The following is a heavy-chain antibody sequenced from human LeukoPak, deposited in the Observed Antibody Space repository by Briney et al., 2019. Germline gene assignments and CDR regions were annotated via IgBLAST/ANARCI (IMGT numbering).Heavy chain of an antibody. CDR3: ARGVYIAAAQYGY. D-gene: IGHD6-13*01. Sequence: PSETLSLTCTVSGGSISSYYWSWLRQPRGGGREWFGYIYYSGTTNYNPSLKSRVTISVDTSKNQFSLKLSSVTAADTAVYYCARGVYIAAAQYGYCDQGTLVTVSS. J-gene: IGHJ4*02. V-gene: IGHV4-59*01. CDR1: GGSISSYY. CDR2: IYYSGTT.